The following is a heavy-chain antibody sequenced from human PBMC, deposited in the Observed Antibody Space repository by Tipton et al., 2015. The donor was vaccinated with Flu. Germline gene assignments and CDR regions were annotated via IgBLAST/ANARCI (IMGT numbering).Heavy chain of an antibody. CDR1: GDSISSYY. D-gene: IGHD5-24*01. J-gene: IGHJ3*02. Sequence: TLSLTCIVSGDSISSYYWSWIRQPPGKGLEWIGYLYYSGITSYNPSLKSRVTTSVDTSKNQFSLKLSSVTAADTALYYCARHDVEWTMATGAFDIWGQGTMVTVSS. CDR3: ARHDVEWTMATGAFDI. CDR2: LYYSGIT. V-gene: IGHV4-59*08.